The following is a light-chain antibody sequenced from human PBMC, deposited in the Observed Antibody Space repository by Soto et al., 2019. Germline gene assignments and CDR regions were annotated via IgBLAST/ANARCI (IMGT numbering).Light chain of an antibody. CDR1: QSIRRNY. V-gene: IGKV3-20*01. J-gene: IGKJ5*01. Sequence: ESVLTQSPGTLSLSPGERAIISCRASQSIRRNYLAWYQQNPGQAPRLLIFGASSRATGIPDRFSGSGSGTDFTLTISRLEPEDFAVYYCQQHGISHITFGQGTRLEIK. CDR2: GAS. CDR3: QQHGISHIT.